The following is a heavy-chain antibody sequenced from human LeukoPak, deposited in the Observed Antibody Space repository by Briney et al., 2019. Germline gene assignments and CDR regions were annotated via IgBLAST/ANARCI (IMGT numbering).Heavy chain of an antibody. V-gene: IGHV3-48*03. Sequence: PGGSLRLSCAASGFTFSSYEMNWVRQAPGKGLEWVSYISSSGSTIYYAASVKGRFTISRDNAKNSLYLQMNSLRADDTAVYYCARLDASGLDYWGQGTLVAVSS. D-gene: IGHD6-19*01. CDR1: GFTFSSYE. CDR3: ARLDASGLDY. CDR2: ISSSGSTI. J-gene: IGHJ4*02.